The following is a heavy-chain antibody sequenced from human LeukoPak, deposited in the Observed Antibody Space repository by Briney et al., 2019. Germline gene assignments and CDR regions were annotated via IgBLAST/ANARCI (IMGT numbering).Heavy chain of an antibody. D-gene: IGHD2-15*01. J-gene: IGHJ6*03. Sequence: SETLSLTCTVSGGSISRYYWSWIRQPPGKGLEWIGYIYYSGSTNYNPSLKSRVTISVDTSKNQFSLKLSSVTAADTAVYYCARDSSDSPYYYYYYMDVWGKGTTVTVSS. CDR2: IYYSGST. CDR3: ARDSSDSPYYYYYYMDV. CDR1: GGSISRYY. V-gene: IGHV4-59*01.